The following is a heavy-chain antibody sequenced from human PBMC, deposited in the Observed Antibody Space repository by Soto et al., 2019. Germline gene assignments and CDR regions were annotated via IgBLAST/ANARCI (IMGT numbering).Heavy chain of an antibody. CDR3: ARLDYDILTDSPAGYYYYYGMDV. CDR2: IYPGDSDT. V-gene: IGHV5-51*01. CDR1: GYSFTSYW. D-gene: IGHD3-9*01. Sequence: GESLKISCKGSGYSFTSYWIGWVRQMPGKGLEWMGIIYPGDSDTRYSPSFQGQVTISADKSISTAYLQWSSLKASDTAMYYCARLDYDILTDSPAGYYYYYGMDVWGQGTTVTVSS. J-gene: IGHJ6*02.